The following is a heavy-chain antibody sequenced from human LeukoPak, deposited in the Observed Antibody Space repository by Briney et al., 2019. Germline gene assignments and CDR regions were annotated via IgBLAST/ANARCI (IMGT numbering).Heavy chain of an antibody. Sequence: SETLSLTCTVSGDSINIYYWSWIRQPPGKGLECIGSIYYSGTTKYNPSLKSRVTISVDTSKNQFSLKLSSVTAADTAVYYCARRHVVYTSSSDPYYSDYWGQGTLVTVSS. V-gene: IGHV4-59*01. D-gene: IGHD6-6*01. CDR2: IYYSGTT. J-gene: IGHJ4*02. CDR3: ARRHVVYTSSSDPYYSDY. CDR1: GDSINIYY.